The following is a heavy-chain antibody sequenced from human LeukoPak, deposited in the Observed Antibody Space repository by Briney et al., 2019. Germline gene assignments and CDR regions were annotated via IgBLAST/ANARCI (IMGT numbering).Heavy chain of an antibody. V-gene: IGHV3-30*03. J-gene: IGHJ4*02. Sequence: GRSLRLSCAASGFTFSSYGMHWVRQAPGKGLEWVAVISYDGSNKYYADSVKGRFTISRDNAKNSLYLQMNSLRAEDTAVYYCARGEDNADEYLREDYWGQGILVTVSS. CDR1: GFTFSSYG. CDR3: ARGEDNADEYLREDY. D-gene: IGHD3-16*01. CDR2: ISYDGSNK.